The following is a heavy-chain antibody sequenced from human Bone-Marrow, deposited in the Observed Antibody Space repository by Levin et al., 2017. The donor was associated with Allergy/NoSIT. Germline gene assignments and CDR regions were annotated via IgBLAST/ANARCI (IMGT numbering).Heavy chain of an antibody. CDR2: ISYDGITK. CDR3: ARDSYDATIDD. V-gene: IGHV3-30-3*01. D-gene: IGHD3-22*01. J-gene: IGHJ4*02. CDR1: GFTFTTSKSYS. Sequence: GGSLRLSCAASGFTFTTSKSYSFHWVRQTPGKGLEWVAFISYDGITKYYADSVKGRFSISRDNSKNTLYLQMNSLRREDTALYYCARDSYDATIDDWGQGTLVTVSS.